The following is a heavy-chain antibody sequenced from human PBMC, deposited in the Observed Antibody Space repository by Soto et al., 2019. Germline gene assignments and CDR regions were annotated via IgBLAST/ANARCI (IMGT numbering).Heavy chain of an antibody. D-gene: IGHD3-22*01. Sequence: QITLKESGPPLVKPTQTLTLTCTFSGFSLTTDGVGVSWIRQPPGKALEWLALIYWDDDKHYRPSLRSRLTITKDTSKNEVVLTMTDMDPVDTATYYCVHRRHYESAPLVDWGQGTLVTVSS. V-gene: IGHV2-5*02. J-gene: IGHJ4*02. CDR2: IYWDDDK. CDR1: GFSLTTDGVG. CDR3: VHRRHYESAPLVD.